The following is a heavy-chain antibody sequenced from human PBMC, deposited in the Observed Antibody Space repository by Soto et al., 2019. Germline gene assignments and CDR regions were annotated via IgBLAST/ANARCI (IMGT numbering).Heavy chain of an antibody. CDR1: GFTFSNYA. V-gene: IGHV3-30-3*01. CDR3: ARDTGPNGYNYYYFGMDV. D-gene: IGHD5-18*01. J-gene: IGHJ6*02. CDR2: ISYDGSDK. Sequence: GGSLRLSCAASGFTFSNYAMHWVRQAPGKGLEWVAVISYDGSDKYNANSVKGRFTISRDNSKNTLYLQMNSLRAEDTAVYYCARDTGPNGYNYYYFGMDVWGQGTTVPVYS.